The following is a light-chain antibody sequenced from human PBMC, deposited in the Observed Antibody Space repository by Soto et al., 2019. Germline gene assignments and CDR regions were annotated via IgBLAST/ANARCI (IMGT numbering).Light chain of an antibody. V-gene: IGKV3-20*01. CDR1: QSVSRGY. J-gene: IGKJ5*01. CDR3: QRYDRAPPIT. CDR2: GTS. Sequence: EIVLTQSPGTLSLSPGERATLSCRASQSVSRGYLAWYQQKPGQAPRLLIYGTSRRATGIPDRFSASGSGTDFTLTISRLEPEDFALYYCQRYDRAPPITFCQGTRLEI.